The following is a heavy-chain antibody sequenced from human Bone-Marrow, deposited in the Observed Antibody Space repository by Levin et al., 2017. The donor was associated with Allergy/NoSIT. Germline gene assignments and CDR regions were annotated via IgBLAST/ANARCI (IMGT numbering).Heavy chain of an antibody. CDR2: VSYFGRT. J-gene: IGHJ6*02. Sequence: PSETLSLTCTVSGGSISSSNYYWAWIRQPPGKGLEWIGSVSYFGRTYYKPSLKTRVTTSIDTSRSQFSLRLNSVTAADTGVYYCARVPSVLEADASKFYYYFGMDVWGRGTTVTVSS. D-gene: IGHD4-11*01. CDR3: ARVPSVLEADASKFYYYFGMDV. V-gene: IGHV4-39*07. CDR1: GGSISSSNYY.